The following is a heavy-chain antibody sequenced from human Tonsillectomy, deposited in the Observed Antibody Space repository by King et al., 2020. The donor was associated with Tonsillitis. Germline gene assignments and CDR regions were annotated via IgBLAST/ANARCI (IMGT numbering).Heavy chain of an antibody. J-gene: IGHJ3*01. CDR2: INSVGSHI. Sequence: VPLVESGGGLVKPGGSLRLSCAASGFTFSTYSMTWVRQAPGKGLEWVSSINSVGSHIYYADSVRGRFTISRDNAKNSLYLQMNSLRAEDAAVYSCARPSCSGERCYQRNDAFDLWGLGTMVTVSS. V-gene: IGHV3-21*01. CDR3: ARPSCSGERCYQRNDAFDL. D-gene: IGHD2-15*01. CDR1: GFTFSTYS.